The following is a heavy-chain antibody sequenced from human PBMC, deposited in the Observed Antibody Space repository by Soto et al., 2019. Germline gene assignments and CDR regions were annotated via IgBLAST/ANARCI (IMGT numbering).Heavy chain of an antibody. Sequence: EVQLVETGGGLIQPGGSLRLSCAASGFTVSSNSMSWVRQAPGKGLEWVSVIYSGGSTYYADSVKGRFTISRDNSKNTLYLQMNSLRAEDTAVYYCARVGGPYYYYYGMDVWGQGTTVTVSS. V-gene: IGHV3-53*02. CDR2: IYSGGST. J-gene: IGHJ6*02. D-gene: IGHD2-15*01. CDR1: GFTVSSNS. CDR3: ARVGGPYYYYYGMDV.